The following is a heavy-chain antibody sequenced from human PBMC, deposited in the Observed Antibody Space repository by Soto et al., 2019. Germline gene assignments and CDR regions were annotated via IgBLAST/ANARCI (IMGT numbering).Heavy chain of an antibody. Sequence: GESLKISCKGSGYSFTSYWIGWVRQMPGKGLEWMGIIYPGDSDTRYSPSFQGQVTISADKSISTAYLQWSSPKASDTAMYYCARQGTGTTSYYYYYYGMDVWGQGTAVTVSS. V-gene: IGHV5-51*01. J-gene: IGHJ6*02. CDR2: IYPGDSDT. CDR3: ARQGTGTTSYYYYYYGMDV. D-gene: IGHD1-1*01. CDR1: GYSFTSYW.